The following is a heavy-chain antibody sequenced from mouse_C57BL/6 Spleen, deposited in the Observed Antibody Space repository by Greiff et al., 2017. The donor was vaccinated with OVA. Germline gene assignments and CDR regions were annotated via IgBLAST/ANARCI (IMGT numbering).Heavy chain of an antibody. Sequence: QVQLQQSGAELVRPGTSVKVSCKASGYAFTNYLIAWVKQRPGQGLEWIGVINPGSGGTNYNETFKGKATLTADKSSSPAYMQLSSLTSEDSAVYFCARGKTGTFDYWGQGTTLTVSS. CDR1: GYAFTNYL. J-gene: IGHJ2*01. CDR2: INPGSGGT. D-gene: IGHD4-1*01. V-gene: IGHV1-54*01. CDR3: ARGKTGTFDY.